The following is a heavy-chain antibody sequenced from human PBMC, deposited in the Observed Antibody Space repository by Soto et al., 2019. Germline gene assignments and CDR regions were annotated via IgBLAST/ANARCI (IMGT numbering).Heavy chain of an antibody. Sequence: EVHVLESGGGLVQPGGSLRLSCAASGFTFNTYALRWVRQAPGKGLEWVSGISGSGSNTFYGHAVKGRFTISRDNSKDTLYRHMNSRRVEDTAVYYCANGSALAATGGWDWFDSWGQGTLGTVSS. V-gene: IGHV3-23*01. CDR2: ISGSGSNT. CDR1: GFTFNTYA. D-gene: IGHD6-13*01. CDR3: ANGSALAATGGWDWFDS. J-gene: IGHJ5*01.